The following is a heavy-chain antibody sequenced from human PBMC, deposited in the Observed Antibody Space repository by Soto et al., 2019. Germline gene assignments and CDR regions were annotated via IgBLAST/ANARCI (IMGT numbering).Heavy chain of an antibody. CDR2: IYYSGNT. CDR1: GGSISSGGYY. V-gene: IGHV4-31*03. J-gene: IGHJ4*02. CDR3: ARGPPLGY. Sequence: PSETLSLTCTVSGGSISSGGYYWSWVRQHPGKGLEWVGCIYYSGNTYYNPSLKSRVTISVDTSKNQFSLKLSSVTAADTAVYYCARGPPLGYWGQGTLVTVAS.